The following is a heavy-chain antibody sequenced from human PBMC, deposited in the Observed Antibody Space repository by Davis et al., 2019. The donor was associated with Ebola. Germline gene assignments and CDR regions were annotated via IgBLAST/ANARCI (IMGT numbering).Heavy chain of an antibody. CDR1: GYNFATHW. V-gene: IGHV5-51*01. D-gene: IGHD3-22*01. CDR2: MYPGDPET. CDR3: ARVWGYYYDSSGYYPDY. Sequence: GESLKISCTGSGYNFATHWIGWVRQMPGKGLEWMGIMYPGDPETSYSPSFQGQVTISADKSISTAYLQWSSLKASDTAMYYCARVWGYYYDSSGYYPDYWGQGTLVTVSS. J-gene: IGHJ4*02.